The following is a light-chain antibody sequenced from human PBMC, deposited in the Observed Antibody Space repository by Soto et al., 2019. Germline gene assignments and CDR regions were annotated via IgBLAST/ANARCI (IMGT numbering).Light chain of an antibody. CDR2: EDN. V-gene: IGLV6-57*04. CDR3: QSYDSSIYVV. J-gene: IGLJ2*01. CDR1: SGSIARNY. Sequence: NFMLTQPHSVSESPGKTVTISCTRSSGSIARNYVQWYQQRPGSAPTTVIYEDNQRPSGVPDRFSGSIDSSSNSASLTISGLKTEDEADYYCQSYDSSIYVVFGGGTQLTVL.